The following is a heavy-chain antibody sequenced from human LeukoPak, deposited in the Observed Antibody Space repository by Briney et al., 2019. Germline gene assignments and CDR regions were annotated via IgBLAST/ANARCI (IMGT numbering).Heavy chain of an antibody. CDR2: IIPILGIA. Sequence: ASVKVSCKASGGTFSSYAISWVRQAPGQGLEWMGRIIPILGIANYAQKFQGRVTITADKSTSTAYMELSGLRSEDTAMYYCARESYSGNPYFDYWGQGTLVTVSS. CDR1: GGTFSSYA. D-gene: IGHD4-23*01. CDR3: ARESYSGNPYFDY. J-gene: IGHJ4*02. V-gene: IGHV1-69*04.